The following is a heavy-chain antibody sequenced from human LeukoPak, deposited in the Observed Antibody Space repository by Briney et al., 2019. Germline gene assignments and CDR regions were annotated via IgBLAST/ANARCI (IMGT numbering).Heavy chain of an antibody. D-gene: IGHD1-26*01. J-gene: IGHJ6*03. CDR3: ARDRRGVGARSYYYYMDV. V-gene: IGHV1-69*13. CDR2: IIPIFGTA. Sequence: GASVKVSCKASGGTFSNYAISWVRQAPGQGLEWMGGIIPIFGTANYAQKFQGRVTITADESTSTAYMELSSLRSEDTAVYYCARDRRGVGARSYYYYMDVWGKGTTVTISS. CDR1: GGTFSNYA.